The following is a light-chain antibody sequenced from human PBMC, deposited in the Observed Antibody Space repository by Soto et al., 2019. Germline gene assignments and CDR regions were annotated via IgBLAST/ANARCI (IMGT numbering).Light chain of an antibody. CDR3: QVWESSSDPVVV. CDR2: YDS. V-gene: IGLV3-21*01. J-gene: IGLJ2*01. Sequence: SYELTQPTSESVAPGQTSRITCAGNDIGGKSVHWYNQKAGLATGVAVQYDSDRPSGIPERFSGTNSGNTATLTISRVESEDEAIYFCQVWESSSDPVVVFGGGTKLTVL. CDR1: DIGGKS.